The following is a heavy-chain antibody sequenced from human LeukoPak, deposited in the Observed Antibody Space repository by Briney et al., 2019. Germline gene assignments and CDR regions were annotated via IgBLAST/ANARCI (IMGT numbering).Heavy chain of an antibody. J-gene: IGHJ4*02. CDR1: GFTFDGYA. CDR2: ISGDGSGT. Sequence: GGSLRLSCAASGFTFDGYAMHWVRQAPGKGLEWVSLISGDGSGTYYANSVEGRFTISRDNSKNSLYLQMNSLRTDDTALYYCAKDSTSDYWGQGTLVTVSS. CDR3: AKDSTSDY. V-gene: IGHV3-43*02.